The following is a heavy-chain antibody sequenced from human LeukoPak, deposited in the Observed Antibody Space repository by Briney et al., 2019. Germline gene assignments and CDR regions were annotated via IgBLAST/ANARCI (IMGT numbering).Heavy chain of an antibody. D-gene: IGHD6-13*01. CDR3: ARAQKVAAAAGSSHNAFDI. CDR2: MNPNSGNT. CDR1: GYTFTSYD. J-gene: IGHJ3*02. V-gene: IGHV1-8*01. Sequence: ASVKVSCKASGYTFTSYDINWVRQATGQGLEWMGWMNPNSGNTGYAQKFQGRVTMTRNTSISTAYMELSSLRSEDTAVYYCARAQKVAAAAGSSHNAFDIWGQGTMVTVSS.